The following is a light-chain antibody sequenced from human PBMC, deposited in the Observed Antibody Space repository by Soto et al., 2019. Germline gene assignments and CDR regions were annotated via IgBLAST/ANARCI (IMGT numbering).Light chain of an antibody. CDR2: KAS. J-gene: IGKJ4*01. Sequence: DIPMTQSPSTLSASVGDRVTITCRASQSISTWLAWYQQKPGKAPKLLIYKASSLESGVPSRFSGSGSGTEFTLTISSLQPDDFAAYYCQQYNTYPLTFGGGTTVEIK. V-gene: IGKV1-5*03. CDR1: QSISTW. CDR3: QQYNTYPLT.